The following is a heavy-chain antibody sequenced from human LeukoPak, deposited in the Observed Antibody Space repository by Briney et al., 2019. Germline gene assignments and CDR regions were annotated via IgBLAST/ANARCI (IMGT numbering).Heavy chain of an antibody. CDR1: GFTFSTSW. CDR2: INSDGSST. Sequence: GGSLRLSCAASGFTFSTSWMHWVRQVPGKGLVWVSRINSDGSSTSYADSVKGRFTISRDNAKNTLYLQMNNLRAEDTAVYYCSEDDNVDTSGFGRHWGQGTLVTVSS. CDR3: SEDDNVDTSGFGRH. V-gene: IGHV3-74*01. D-gene: IGHD6-19*01. J-gene: IGHJ4*02.